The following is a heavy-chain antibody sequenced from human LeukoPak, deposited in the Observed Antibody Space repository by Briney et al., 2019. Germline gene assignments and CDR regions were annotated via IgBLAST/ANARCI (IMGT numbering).Heavy chain of an antibody. CDR2: ISAYNGNT. V-gene: IGHV1-18*01. D-gene: IGHD6-25*01. J-gene: IGHJ6*02. CDR3: ARDERHSPDV. Sequence: GASVKVSCKASGYTFTSYDITWVRQAPGQGLEWTGWISAYNGNTNYAQKLQGRVTMTTDTSTNTAYMEVRSLRSDDTAVYYCARDERHSPDVWGQGTTVTVSS. CDR1: GYTFTSYD.